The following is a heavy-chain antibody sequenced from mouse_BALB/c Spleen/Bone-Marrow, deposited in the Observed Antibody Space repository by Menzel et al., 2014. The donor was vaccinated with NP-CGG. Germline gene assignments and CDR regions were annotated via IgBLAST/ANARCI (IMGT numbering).Heavy chain of an antibody. CDR1: GFNIKDTY. D-gene: IGHD1-2*01. Sequence: EVHLVESGAELVKPGASVKLSCTASGFNIKDTYMHWVKQRPEQGLEWIGRIDPANGNTKYDPKFQGKATITADTFSNTAYLQLSSLTSEDTAVYYCARGGATATWYFDVWGAGTTVTVSS. CDR3: ARGGATATWYFDV. CDR2: IDPANGNT. J-gene: IGHJ1*01. V-gene: IGHV14-3*02.